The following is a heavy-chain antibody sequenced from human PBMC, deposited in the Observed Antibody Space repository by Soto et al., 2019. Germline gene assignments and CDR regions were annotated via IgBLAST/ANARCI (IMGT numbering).Heavy chain of an antibody. V-gene: IGHV1-69*13. J-gene: IGHJ5*02. CDR2: IIPIFGTA. D-gene: IGHD2-2*01. CDR1: GGTFSSYA. CDR3: ARDIVVVPAARNWFDP. Sequence: SVKVSCKASGGTFSSYAISWVRQAPGQGLEWMGGIIPIFGTANYAQKFQGRVTITADESTSTAYMELSSLRSEDTAVYYCARDIVVVPAARNWFDPWGQGTLVTVSS.